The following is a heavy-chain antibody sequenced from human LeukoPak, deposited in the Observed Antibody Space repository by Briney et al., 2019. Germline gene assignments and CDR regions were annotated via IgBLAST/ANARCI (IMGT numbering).Heavy chain of an antibody. Sequence: SETLSLTCTVSGGSVSSYYWSWIRQPPGKGLEWIGYIYYSGSTNYNPSLKSRVTISVDTSKNQFSLKLSSVTAAYTAVYYCARRVAAAGTVWFDPWGRGTLVTVSS. CDR2: IYYSGST. CDR3: ARRVAAAGTVWFDP. CDR1: GGSVSSYY. D-gene: IGHD6-13*01. V-gene: IGHV4-59*02. J-gene: IGHJ5*02.